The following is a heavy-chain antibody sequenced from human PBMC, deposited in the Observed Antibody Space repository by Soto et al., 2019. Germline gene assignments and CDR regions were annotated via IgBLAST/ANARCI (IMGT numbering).Heavy chain of an antibody. CDR2: ISAYNGNT. Sequence: ASVKVSFTASGYTFTRSGISWTRQAPGKGLEWMGWISAYNGNTNYAQKLEGRVTMTTDTSTSTAYMELRSLRSDDTAVYLCVRVIVATIWVAFDIWGQRTMDTVSS. CDR1: GYTFTRSG. D-gene: IGHD5-12*01. J-gene: IGHJ3*02. CDR3: VRVIVATIWVAFDI. V-gene: IGHV1-18*01.